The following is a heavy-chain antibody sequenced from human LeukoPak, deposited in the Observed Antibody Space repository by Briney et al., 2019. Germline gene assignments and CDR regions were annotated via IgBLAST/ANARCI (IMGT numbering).Heavy chain of an antibody. CDR1: GGSFSGYY. CDR2: INHSGSI. V-gene: IGHV4-34*01. J-gene: IGHJ6*02. CDR3: ARQLLRYYYYYGMDV. D-gene: IGHD2-15*01. Sequence: PSETLSLTCAVYGGSFSGYYWSWIRQPPGKGLEWIGEINHSGSINYNPSLKSRVTISVDTSKNQFSLKLSSVTAADTAVYYCARQLLRYYYYYGMDVWGQGTTVTVSS.